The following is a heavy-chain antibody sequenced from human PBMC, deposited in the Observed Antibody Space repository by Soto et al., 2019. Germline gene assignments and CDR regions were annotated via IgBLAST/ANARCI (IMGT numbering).Heavy chain of an antibody. CDR3: ARPSYYDFWSGPKPNNYGMDV. J-gene: IGHJ6*02. Sequence: SVKVSCKASGGTFSSYAISWVRQAPGQGLEWMGGIIPIFGTANYAQKFQGRVTITADESTSTAYMELSSLRSEDTAVYYCARPSYYDFWSGPKPNNYGMDVWGQGTTVTVSS. CDR1: GGTFSSYA. CDR2: IIPIFGTA. V-gene: IGHV1-69*13. D-gene: IGHD3-3*01.